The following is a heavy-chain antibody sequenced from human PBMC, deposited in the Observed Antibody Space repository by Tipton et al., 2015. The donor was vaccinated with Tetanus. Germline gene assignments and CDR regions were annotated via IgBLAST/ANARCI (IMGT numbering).Heavy chain of an antibody. D-gene: IGHD1-14*01. CDR1: GLSLSTPRSC. V-gene: IGHV2-26*01. CDR2: IYSTDEK. J-gene: IGHJ6*02. CDR3: ARSPGRWEHNRFYYSGLDV. Sequence: LVKPTQTLTLTCTVSGLSLSTPRSCVSWIRQPPGKALEWLAHIYSTDEKSYSSSLKTRLTISKVTSRSQVVLTMTNMDPVDTGTYYCARSPGRWEHNRFYYSGLDVRGPGTTVSVSS.